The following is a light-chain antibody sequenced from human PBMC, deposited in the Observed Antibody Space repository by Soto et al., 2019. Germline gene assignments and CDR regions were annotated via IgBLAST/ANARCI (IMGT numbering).Light chain of an antibody. CDR1: QSISTS. J-gene: IGKJ2*01. CDR2: AAS. Sequence: DIQMTQSPSSLSVSVGDRVTITCRASQSISTSLSWYQHIAGKAPKLLIYAASTLQSGVPSRFSGSGSGTDFTLTISSLQPEDFATYFCQQSYGTLYTFGQGTRLEIK. CDR3: QQSYGTLYT. V-gene: IGKV1-39*01.